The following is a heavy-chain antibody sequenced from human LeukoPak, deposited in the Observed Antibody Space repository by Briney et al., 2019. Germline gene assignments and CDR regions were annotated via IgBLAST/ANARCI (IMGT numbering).Heavy chain of an antibody. D-gene: IGHD4-17*01. CDR2: IYYSGST. Sequence: SETLSLTCTVSGGSIRSYYWSWIRQPPGKGLEWIGYIYYSGSTNYNPSLKSRVAISVDTSKNQFSLKLDSVTAADTAVYYCARLQATVTIHAYFDYWGQGTLVTVS. J-gene: IGHJ4*01. CDR3: ARLQATVTIHAYFDY. CDR1: GGSIRSYY. V-gene: IGHV4-59*01.